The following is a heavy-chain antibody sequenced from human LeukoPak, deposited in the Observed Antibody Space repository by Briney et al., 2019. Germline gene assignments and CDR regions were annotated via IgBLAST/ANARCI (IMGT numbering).Heavy chain of an antibody. Sequence: AGGSLRLSCAASGFTFSSYGMHWVRQAPGKGLEWVAVISYDGSNKYYADSVKGRFTISRDNSKNTLYLQMNSLRAEDTAVYYCAKDRVLRQWLVPSDWGQGTLVTVSS. V-gene: IGHV3-30*18. D-gene: IGHD6-19*01. CDR1: GFTFSSYG. J-gene: IGHJ4*02. CDR2: ISYDGSNK. CDR3: AKDRVLRQWLVPSD.